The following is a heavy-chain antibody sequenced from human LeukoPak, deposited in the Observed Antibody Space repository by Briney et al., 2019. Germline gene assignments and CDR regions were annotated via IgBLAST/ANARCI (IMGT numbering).Heavy chain of an antibody. CDR2: INPSGGST. D-gene: IGHD3-3*01. CDR1: GYTFTSYY. CDR3: ARGGDFWSGYQAANNWFDP. Sequence: ASVRVSCKASGYTFTSYYMHWVRQAPGQGLEWMGIINPSGGSTSYAQKFQGRVTMTRDTSTSTVYMELSSLRSEDTAVYYCARGGDFWSGYQAANNWFDPWGQGTLVTVSS. V-gene: IGHV1-46*01. J-gene: IGHJ5*02.